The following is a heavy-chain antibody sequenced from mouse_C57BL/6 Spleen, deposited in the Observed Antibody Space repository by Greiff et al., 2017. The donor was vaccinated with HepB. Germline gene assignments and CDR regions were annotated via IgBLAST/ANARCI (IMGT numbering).Heavy chain of an antibody. D-gene: IGHD2-4*01. CDR2: ISYDGSN. V-gene: IGHV3-6*01. CDR1: GYSITSGYY. CDR3: ARDDYDSWYFDV. J-gene: IGHJ1*03. Sequence: DVKLVESGPGLVKPSQSLSLTCSVTGYSITSGYYWNWIRQFPGNKLEWMGYISYDGSNNYNPSLKNRISITRDTSKNQFFLKLNSVTTEDTATYYCARDDYDSWYFDVWGTGTTVTVSS.